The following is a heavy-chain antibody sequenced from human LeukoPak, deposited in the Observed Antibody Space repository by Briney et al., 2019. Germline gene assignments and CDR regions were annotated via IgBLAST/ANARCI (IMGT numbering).Heavy chain of an antibody. V-gene: IGHV4-34*01. CDR2: INHSGST. CDR3: ARSRLAVRTPYDY. Sequence: SETLSLTCTVSGGSISSYYWSWIRQPPGKGLEWIGEINHSGSTNYNPSLKSRVTISVDTSKNQFSLKLSSVTAADTAVYYCARSRLAVRTPYDYWGQGTLVTVSS. CDR1: GGSISSYY. J-gene: IGHJ4*02. D-gene: IGHD3-10*01.